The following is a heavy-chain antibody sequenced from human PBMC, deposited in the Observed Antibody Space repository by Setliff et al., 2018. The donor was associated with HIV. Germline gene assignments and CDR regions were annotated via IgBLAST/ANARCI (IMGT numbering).Heavy chain of an antibody. D-gene: IGHD3-22*01. J-gene: IGHJ3*01. CDR1: GYTFSNYD. CDR3: ARGIIFSNGYSRDAFDL. CDR2: MNPNSGNA. Sequence: ASVKVSCKASGYTFSNYDINWARKATGQGLEWMGWMNPNSGNAGYAQKFQGRVTMTRDTSISTAYLELNSLRSEDTAVYYCARGIIFSNGYSRDAFDLWGQGTMVTVSS. V-gene: IGHV1-8*02.